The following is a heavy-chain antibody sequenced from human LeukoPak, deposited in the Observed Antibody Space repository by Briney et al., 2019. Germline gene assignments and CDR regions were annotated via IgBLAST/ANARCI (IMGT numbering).Heavy chain of an antibody. CDR3: ARPKYSGSWTDY. D-gene: IGHD6-13*01. V-gene: IGHV4-34*01. Sequence: SETLSLTCAVYSGSFSGYYLNWIRQPPGKGLEWIGEISHSGSTKYNPSLKSRVTISADTSKNQFSLKLSSVTAADTAVYYCARPKYSGSWTDYWGQGTLVTVSS. J-gene: IGHJ4*02. CDR1: SGSFSGYY. CDR2: ISHSGST.